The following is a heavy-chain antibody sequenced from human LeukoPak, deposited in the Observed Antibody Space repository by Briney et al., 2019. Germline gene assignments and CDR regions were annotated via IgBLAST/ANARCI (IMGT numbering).Heavy chain of an antibody. CDR3: ARWAQWELRWGPLQHLDY. CDR2: IIPILGIA. V-gene: IGHV1-69*04. J-gene: IGHJ4*02. CDR1: GGTFSSYA. Sequence: SVKVSCKASGGTFSSYAISWVRQAPGQGLEWMGRIIPILGIANYAQKFQGRVTITADKSTSTAYMELSSLRSEDTAVYYCARWAQWELRWGPLQHLDYWGQGTLVTVSS. D-gene: IGHD1-26*01.